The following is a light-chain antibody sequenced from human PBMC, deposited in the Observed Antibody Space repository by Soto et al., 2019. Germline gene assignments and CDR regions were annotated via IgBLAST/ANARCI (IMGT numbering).Light chain of an antibody. J-gene: IGKJ2*01. Sequence: EIVLTQFPGTLSLSPGESATLSCRTSASISSSYLAWYQQRPGQPPRLLIYGASKTATGIPDRFSGSGSGTDFTVSISRLEPEDFGMYYCQQYSASPRTFGQGPKLEIK. V-gene: IGKV3-20*01. CDR2: GAS. CDR1: ASISSSY. CDR3: QQYSASPRT.